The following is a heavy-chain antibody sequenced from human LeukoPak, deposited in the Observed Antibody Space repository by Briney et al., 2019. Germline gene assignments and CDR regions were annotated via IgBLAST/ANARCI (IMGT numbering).Heavy chain of an antibody. J-gene: IGHJ6*03. V-gene: IGHV4-61*02. Sequence: SETLSLTCTVSGGSISSGSYYWSWIRQPAGKGLEWIGRIYTSGSTNYNPSLKSRVTISVDTSKNQFSLKLSSVTAADTAVYYCARDRSMVRGVDDYYYYYYMDVWGKGTTVTVSS. CDR3: ARDRSMVRGVDDYYYYYYMDV. CDR1: GGSISSGSYY. D-gene: IGHD3-10*01. CDR2: IYTSGST.